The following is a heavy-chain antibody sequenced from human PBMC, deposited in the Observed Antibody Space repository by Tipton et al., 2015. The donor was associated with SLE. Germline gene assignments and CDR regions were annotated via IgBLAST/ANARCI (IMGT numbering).Heavy chain of an antibody. V-gene: IGHV3-9*01. Sequence: SLRLSCAASGFTFDDYAMHWVRQAPGKGLEWVSGFSWNSGSIGYADSVKGRFTISRDNAKNSLYLQMNSLRAEDTAVYYCARGDRDGDYYGMDVWGQGTTVTVSS. CDR1: GFTFDDYA. CDR3: ARGDRDGDYYGMDV. CDR2: FSWNSGSI. D-gene: IGHD5-24*01. J-gene: IGHJ6*02.